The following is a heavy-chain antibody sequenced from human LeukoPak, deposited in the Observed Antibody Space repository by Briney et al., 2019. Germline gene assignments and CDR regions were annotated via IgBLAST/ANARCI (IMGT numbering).Heavy chain of an antibody. CDR2: IYSGGST. J-gene: IGHJ4*02. V-gene: IGHV3-53*05. Sequence: GGSLRLSCVVSGFTVSTNFMSWVRQAPGERLEWVSVIYSGGSTYYADSVKGRFTISRDNSKNTLYLQMNSLRAEDTAVYYCARDRVVVPAAWVFDYWGQGTLVTVSS. D-gene: IGHD2-2*01. CDR3: ARDRVVVPAAWVFDY. CDR1: GFTVSTNF.